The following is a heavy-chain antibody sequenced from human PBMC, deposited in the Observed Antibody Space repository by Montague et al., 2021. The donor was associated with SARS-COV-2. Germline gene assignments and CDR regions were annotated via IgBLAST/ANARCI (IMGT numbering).Heavy chain of an antibody. D-gene: IGHD3-22*01. CDR1: GGSFSGYY. Sequence: SETLSLTCAVYGGSFSGYYWSWIRQPPGKGLEWIGEINHSGSTKYNPSFKSRVTISVDTSKNQFSLKLSSVTVADTAVYYCARGTKGVFTYDYDSSGYASDYWGQGTLVTVSS. CDR2: INHSGST. J-gene: IGHJ4*02. CDR3: ARGTKGVFTYDYDSSGYASDY. V-gene: IGHV4-34*01.